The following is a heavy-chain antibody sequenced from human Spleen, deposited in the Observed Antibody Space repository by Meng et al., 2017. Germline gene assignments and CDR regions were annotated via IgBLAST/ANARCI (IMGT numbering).Heavy chain of an antibody. D-gene: IGHD2-2*01. CDR2: IIPIFGTA. CDR3: ARMPASGYYYYGMDV. Sequence: SVKVSCKASGYTFTTYGINWVRQAPGQRLEWMGGIIPIFGTANYAQKFQGRVTITADESTSTAYMELSSLRSEDTAVYYCARMPASGYYYYGMDVWGQGTTVTVSS. CDR1: GYTFTTYG. V-gene: IGHV1-69*13. J-gene: IGHJ6*02.